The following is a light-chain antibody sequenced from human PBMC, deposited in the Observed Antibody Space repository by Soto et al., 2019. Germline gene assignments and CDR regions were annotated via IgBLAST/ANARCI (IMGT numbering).Light chain of an antibody. CDR2: GNS. CDR1: SSNIGAGYD. J-gene: IGLJ3*02. CDR3: QYYESSRSGSV. V-gene: IGLV1-40*01. Sequence: QSVLTQPPSVSGAPGQRVTISFTGSSSNIGAGYDVHWYKHLPGTAPQLLLYGNSNRPSGVPDLFSGSKSGNSASLAITGLQAEDGDYYYCQYYESSRSGSVFGGGTELTV.